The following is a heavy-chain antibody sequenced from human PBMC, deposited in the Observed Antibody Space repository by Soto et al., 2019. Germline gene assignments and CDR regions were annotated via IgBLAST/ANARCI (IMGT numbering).Heavy chain of an antibody. CDR1: GFTFSSYS. V-gene: IGHV3-21*01. J-gene: IGHJ5*02. Sequence: PGGSLRLSCAASGFTFSSYSMNWVRQAPGKGLEWVSSISSSSSYIYYADSVKGRFTISRDNAKNSLYLTMNSLRAEDTAVYYCARDRANWFDPWGQGTMVTVSS. CDR3: ARDRANWFDP. CDR2: ISSSSSYI.